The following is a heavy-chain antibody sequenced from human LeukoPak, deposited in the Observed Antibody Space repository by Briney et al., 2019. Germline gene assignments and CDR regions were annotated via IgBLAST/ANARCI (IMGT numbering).Heavy chain of an antibody. J-gene: IGHJ4*02. CDR1: GFTFDDYG. D-gene: IGHD6-19*01. CDR2: INWNGGSA. V-gene: IGHV3-20*04. CDR3: ARGGLEQWLAFDY. Sequence: GGSLRLSCAASGFTFDDYGMSWVRQAPGKGLEWVSGINWNGGSAGYADSVKGRFTISRDNAKNSLYLQMNSLRAEDTAVYYCARGGLEQWLAFDYWGQGTLVTVSS.